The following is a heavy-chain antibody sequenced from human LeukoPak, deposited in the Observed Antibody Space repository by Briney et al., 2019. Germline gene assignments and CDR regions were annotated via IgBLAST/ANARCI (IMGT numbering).Heavy chain of an antibody. CDR1: GLNFNNND. CDR3: AKERGGQDWDFDL. J-gene: IGHJ2*01. D-gene: IGHD3-10*01. Sequence: GGSLRLSCAASGLNFNNNDMDWVRQAPGKGLEWVAVIWDDGSNKYYAESVKGRFTISRDISKNMLYLQMNSLRVEDTAVYYCAKERGGQDWDFDLWGRGTLVTVSS. CDR2: IWDDGSNK. V-gene: IGHV3-33*06.